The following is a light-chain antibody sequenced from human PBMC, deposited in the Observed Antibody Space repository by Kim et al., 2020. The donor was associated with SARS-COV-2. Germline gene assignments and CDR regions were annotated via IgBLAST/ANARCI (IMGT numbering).Light chain of an antibody. V-gene: IGKV1-9*01. CDR3: QQLDSYPQVT. Sequence: DIQLTQSPSFLSASVGDRVTITCRASQDISTYLAWYQQKSGKAPKLLIYAASTLHSGVPSTFSGSGSGTEFTLTISSLQPEDFATYYCQQLDSYPQVTFGGGTKLEIK. CDR1: QDISTY. CDR2: AAS. J-gene: IGKJ4*01.